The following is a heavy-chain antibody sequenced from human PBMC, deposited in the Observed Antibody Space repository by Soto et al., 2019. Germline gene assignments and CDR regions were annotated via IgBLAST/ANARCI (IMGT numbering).Heavy chain of an antibody. Sequence: GGSLRLSCAASGFTFSNSAMSWVRQAPGKGLDWVSIISGNGDSTYYADSVKGRFTISRDNSGNTVSLQMSRLRAEDTAVYYCVKVAGVLLFLNWLSNFDSWGQGAQVTVSS. CDR1: GFTFSNSA. D-gene: IGHD3-3*01. J-gene: IGHJ4*02. V-gene: IGHV3-23*01. CDR2: ISGNGDST. CDR3: VKVAGVLLFLNWLSNFDS.